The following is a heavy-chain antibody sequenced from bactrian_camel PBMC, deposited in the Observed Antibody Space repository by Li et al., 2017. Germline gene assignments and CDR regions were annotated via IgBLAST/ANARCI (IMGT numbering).Heavy chain of an antibody. D-gene: IGHD7*01. CDR1: GFTFSDHD. V-gene: IGHV3S40*01. CDR3: TTAYSYEGGWGRY. J-gene: IGHJ4*01. Sequence: VQLVESGGGLVQPGGSLRLSCVVSGFTFSDHDMSWVRQAPGKGFEWVSAINSGGGAAYFADSVKGRFTISRDNAMNTLDLQMNSLKTEDTAVYYCTTAYSYEGGWGRYRGQGTQVTVS. CDR2: INSGGGAA.